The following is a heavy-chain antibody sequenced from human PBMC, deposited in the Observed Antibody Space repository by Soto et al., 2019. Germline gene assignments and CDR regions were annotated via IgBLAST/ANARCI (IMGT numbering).Heavy chain of an antibody. CDR2: IYHSGST. Sequence: SETLSLTCVVSGGSISSGDYSWSWIRQPPGKGLEWIGYIYHSGSTYYNPSLKSRVTISVDRSKNQFSLKLSSVTAADTALYYCARGNIYGDYYYYYDMDVWGQGTTVTVSS. V-gene: IGHV4-30-2*01. J-gene: IGHJ6*02. CDR3: ARGNIYGDYYYYYDMDV. CDR1: GGSISSGDYS. D-gene: IGHD4-17*01.